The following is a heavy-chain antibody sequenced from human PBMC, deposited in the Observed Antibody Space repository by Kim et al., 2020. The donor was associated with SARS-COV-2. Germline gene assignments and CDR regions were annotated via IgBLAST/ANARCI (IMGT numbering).Heavy chain of an antibody. J-gene: IGHJ4*02. Sequence: NYNTPLTRRVTIAVDTSKNQFSLKLSSVTNADTAVYYCARVGDSSNVFDYWGQGTLVTVCS. D-gene: IGHD6-13*01. V-gene: IGHV4-59*01. CDR3: ARVGDSSNVFDY.